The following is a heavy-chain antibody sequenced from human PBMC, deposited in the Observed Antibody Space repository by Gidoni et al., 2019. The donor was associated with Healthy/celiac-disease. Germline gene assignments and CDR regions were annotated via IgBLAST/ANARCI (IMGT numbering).Heavy chain of an antibody. V-gene: IGHV3-73*02. CDR1: GFTFSGSA. J-gene: IGHJ6*02. CDR3: TRLPYLEDRHYYYYGMDV. Sequence: EVQLVESGGGLVQPGGSLKLSCAASGFTFSGSAMHWVRQASGKGLEWVGRIRSKANSYATAYAASVKGRFTISRDDSKNTAYLQMNSLKTEDTAVYYCTRLPYLEDRHYYYYGMDVWGQGTTVTVSS. CDR2: IRSKANSYAT. D-gene: IGHD1-26*01.